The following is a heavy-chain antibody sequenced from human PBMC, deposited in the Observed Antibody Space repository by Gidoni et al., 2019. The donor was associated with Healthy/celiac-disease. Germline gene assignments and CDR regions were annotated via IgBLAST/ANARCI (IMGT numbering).Heavy chain of an antibody. D-gene: IGHD2-2*01. Sequence: QVQLQESGPGLVKPSETLSLTGTVAGGSIRSYYWSWIRQPAGKGLEWIGRIYPSGSTNSNPPLKSRVTMSVDTSKNQFSLKLSSVTAADTAVYYCANSLVPAAPFDYWGQGTLVTVSS. CDR3: ANSLVPAAPFDY. J-gene: IGHJ4*02. CDR1: GGSIRSYY. CDR2: IYPSGST. V-gene: IGHV4-4*07.